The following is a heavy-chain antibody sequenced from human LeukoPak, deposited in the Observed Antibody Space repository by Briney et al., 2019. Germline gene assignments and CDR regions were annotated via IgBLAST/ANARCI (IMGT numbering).Heavy chain of an antibody. CDR3: AKDHHRSTAAAVVDY. CDR1: GFTFSSYA. V-gene: IGHV3-23*01. CDR2: ISGSGGST. J-gene: IGHJ4*02. Sequence: GGSLRLSCAASGFTFSSYAMSWVRQAPGKGLEWVSAISGSGGSTYYADSVKGRFTVSRDNSKNTLYLQMNSLRAEDTAVYYCAKDHHRSTAAAVVDYWGQGTLVTVSS. D-gene: IGHD6-13*01.